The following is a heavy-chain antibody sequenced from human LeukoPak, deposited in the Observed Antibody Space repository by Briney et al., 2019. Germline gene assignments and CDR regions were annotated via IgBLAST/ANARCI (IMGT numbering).Heavy chain of an antibody. J-gene: IGHJ4*02. CDR1: GGSISSCDYY. D-gene: IGHD2-15*01. CDR3: ARRLDCSGGSCYFDY. CDR2: IYYSGST. V-gene: IGHV4-30-4*01. Sequence: SETLSLTCTVSGGSISSCDYYWSWIRQPPGKGLEGIGYIYYSGSTYYNPSLKSRVTISVDTSKNQFSLKLSSVTAADTAVYYCARRLDCSGGSCYFDYWGQGTLVTVSS.